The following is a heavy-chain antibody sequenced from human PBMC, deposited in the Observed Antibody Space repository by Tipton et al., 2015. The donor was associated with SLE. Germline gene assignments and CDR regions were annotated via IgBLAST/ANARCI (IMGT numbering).Heavy chain of an antibody. D-gene: IGHD2-21*02. CDR2: TSGSGGTT. Sequence: SLRLSCAASGFTFSSYAMSWVRQAPGKGLEWVSATSGSGGTTYYGGSVKGRFIISRDNSKNTLYLQMNSLRAEDTALYYCTRDRAPVVVTDDAFDIWGQGTMVTVSS. CDR1: GFTFSSYA. CDR3: TRDRAPVVVTDDAFDI. J-gene: IGHJ3*02. V-gene: IGHV3-23*01.